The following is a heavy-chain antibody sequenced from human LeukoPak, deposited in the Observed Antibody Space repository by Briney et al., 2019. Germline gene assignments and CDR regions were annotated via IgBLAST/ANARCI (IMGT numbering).Heavy chain of an antibody. Sequence: GGSLRLSCAASGFTFDDYAMHWVRQAPGKGLEWVSGIGTAGDTYYLDSVRGRFTISRENAKNSLYLQMNSLRAGDTAVYYCAMGRRDGYNFPFDFWGQGTLVTVSS. CDR3: AMGRRDGYNFPFDF. CDR1: GFTFDDYA. CDR2: IGTAGDT. J-gene: IGHJ4*02. V-gene: IGHV3-13*01. D-gene: IGHD5-24*01.